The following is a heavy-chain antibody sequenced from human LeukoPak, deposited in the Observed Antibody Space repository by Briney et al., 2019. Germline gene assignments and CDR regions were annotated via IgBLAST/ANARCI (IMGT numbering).Heavy chain of an antibody. D-gene: IGHD3-22*01. CDR1: GYTFTGNY. CDR3: ARGSYDSSDFEYFHH. V-gene: IGHV1-2*02. J-gene: IGHJ1*01. CDR2: INPNSGGT. Sequence: ASVKVSCKASGYTFTGNYMHWVRQAPGQGLEWMGWINPNSGGTNYAQKFQGRVTMTRDTSIGTAYMELNRLRSDDTAVYYCARGSYDSSDFEYFHHWGQGTLITVSS.